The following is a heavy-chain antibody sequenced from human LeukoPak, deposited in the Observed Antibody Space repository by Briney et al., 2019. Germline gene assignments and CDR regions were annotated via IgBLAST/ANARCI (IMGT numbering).Heavy chain of an antibody. CDR3: AREEYFQDSNGYSYYFHS. V-gene: IGHV4-4*07. D-gene: IGHD3-22*01. CDR1: GGSIGWDY. J-gene: IGHJ4*02. Sequence: SETLSLTCTVSGGSIGWDYWSWIRQSAGKGLEWIGQIYKSGSTNYNPSFRSRVTMSVDTSKNQFSLNVTSVTAADTAVYYCAREEYFQDSNGYSYYFHSWGQGSLVTVSS. CDR2: IYKSGST.